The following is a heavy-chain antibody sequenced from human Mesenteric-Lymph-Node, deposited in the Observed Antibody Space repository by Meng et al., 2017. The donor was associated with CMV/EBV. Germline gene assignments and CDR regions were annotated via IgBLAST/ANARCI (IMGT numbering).Heavy chain of an antibody. CDR2: IRYDGSNK. Sequence: GGSLRLSCAASGFTFSSYGMHWVRQAPGKGLEWVAFIRYDGSNKYYADSVKGRFTISRDNSKNTVYLQMNSLRDEDTAVYYCARPQGFYYYYFGMDVWGQGTTVTVSS. CDR3: ARPQGFYYYYFGMDV. D-gene: IGHD7-27*01. V-gene: IGHV3-30*02. CDR1: GFTFSSYG. J-gene: IGHJ6*02.